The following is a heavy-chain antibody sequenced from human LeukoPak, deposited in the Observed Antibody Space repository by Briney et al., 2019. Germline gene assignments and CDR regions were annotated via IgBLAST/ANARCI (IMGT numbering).Heavy chain of an antibody. CDR3: ARVEMGYAFDI. V-gene: IGHV1-69*13. Sequence: SVKVSCKASGGTFSSYAISWVRQAPGQGLEWMGGIIPIFGTANYAQKFQGRVTITADESTSTAYMELSSLRSKYTAVYYCARVEMGYAFDIWGQGTMVTVSS. D-gene: IGHD5-24*01. CDR2: IIPIFGTA. J-gene: IGHJ3*02. CDR1: GGTFSSYA.